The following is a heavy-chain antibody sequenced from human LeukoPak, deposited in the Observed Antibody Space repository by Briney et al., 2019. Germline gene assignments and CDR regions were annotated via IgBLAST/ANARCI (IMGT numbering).Heavy chain of an antibody. CDR3: ARRGRGLYGFWSGQGGYFDY. D-gene: IGHD3-3*01. Sequence: GESLKISCKGSGYSFTSYWIGWVRQMPGKGLEWMGIIYPGDPDTRYSPSFQGQVTISADKSISTAYLQWSSLKASDTAMYYCARRGRGLYGFWSGQGGYFDYWGQGTLVTVSS. V-gene: IGHV5-51*01. CDR1: GYSFTSYW. CDR2: IYPGDPDT. J-gene: IGHJ4*02.